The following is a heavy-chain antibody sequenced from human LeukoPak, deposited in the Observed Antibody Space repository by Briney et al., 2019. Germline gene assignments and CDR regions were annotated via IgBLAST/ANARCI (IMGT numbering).Heavy chain of an antibody. Sequence: SETLSLTCAVSGDSISTNNWWSWVRQAPGKGLEWIGEIYHSGSSNYNPSLKSRVSISVDKANNQFSLQLTSVTAADTAVYYCAICGYSYELNSWGQGTLVTVSS. CDR3: AICGYSYELNS. V-gene: IGHV4-4*02. CDR1: GDSISTNNW. D-gene: IGHD5-18*01. CDR2: IYHSGSS. J-gene: IGHJ4*02.